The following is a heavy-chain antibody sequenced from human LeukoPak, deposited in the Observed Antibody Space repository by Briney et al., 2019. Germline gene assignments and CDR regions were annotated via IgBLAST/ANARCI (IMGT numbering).Heavy chain of an antibody. D-gene: IGHD6-13*01. J-gene: IGHJ4*02. Sequence: SQTLSLTCAVSGGSISSGGYSWSWIRQPPGKGLEWIGYIYHSGSTYYNPSLKSRVTISVDRSKNQFSLKLSSVTAADTAVYYCASSRKEDYFDYWGQGTLVTVSS. CDR2: IYHSGST. V-gene: IGHV4-30-2*01. CDR3: ASSRKEDYFDY. CDR1: GGSISSGGYS.